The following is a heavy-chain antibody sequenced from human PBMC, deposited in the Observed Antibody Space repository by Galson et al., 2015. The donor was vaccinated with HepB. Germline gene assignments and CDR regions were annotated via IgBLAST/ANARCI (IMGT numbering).Heavy chain of an antibody. CDR2: IIPIFGTA. J-gene: IGHJ4*02. CDR3: AGRGGNSFLVFAY. CDR1: GGTFSSYA. V-gene: IGHV1-69*13. D-gene: IGHD4-23*01. Sequence: SVKVSCKASGGTFSSYAISWVRQAPGQGLEWMGGIIPIFGTANYAQKFQGRVTITADESTSTAYMELSSLRSEDTAVYYCAGRGGNSFLVFAYWGQGTLVTVSS.